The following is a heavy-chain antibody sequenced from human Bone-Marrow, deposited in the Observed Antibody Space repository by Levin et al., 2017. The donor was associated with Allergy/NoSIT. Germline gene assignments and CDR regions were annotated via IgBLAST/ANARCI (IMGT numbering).Heavy chain of an antibody. V-gene: IGHV4-61*02. D-gene: IGHD2-15*01. Sequence: PSETLSLTCTVSGGSISSGSYYWSWIRQPAGKGLEWIGRIYTSGSTNYNPSLKSRVTISVDTSKNQFSLKLSSVTAADTAVYYCARDRDCSGGSCYPYYYYMDVWGKGTTVTVSS. CDR1: GGSISSGSYY. CDR3: ARDRDCSGGSCYPYYYYMDV. J-gene: IGHJ6*03. CDR2: IYTSGST.